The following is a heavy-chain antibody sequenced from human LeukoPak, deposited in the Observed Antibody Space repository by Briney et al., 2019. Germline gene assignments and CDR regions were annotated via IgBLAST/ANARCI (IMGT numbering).Heavy chain of an antibody. V-gene: IGHV3-23*01. CDR2: IGSSGATI. Sequence: SGGSLRLSCEVSGFTFNKFAVSWVRQAPGKGPEWVSGIGSSGATIFYADSVKGRFTISRDNAKNTVYLEMNNLTAEDTAIYYCAKISVGPLSRPTHVSLYYGMDVWGQGTTVTVSS. D-gene: IGHD3-16*01. CDR1: GFTFNKFA. CDR3: AKISVGPLSRPTHVSLYYGMDV. J-gene: IGHJ6*02.